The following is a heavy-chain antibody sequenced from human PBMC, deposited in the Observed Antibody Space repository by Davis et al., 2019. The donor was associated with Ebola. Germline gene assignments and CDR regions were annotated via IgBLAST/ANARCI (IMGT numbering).Heavy chain of an antibody. V-gene: IGHV1-69*04. J-gene: IGHJ5*02. CDR2: IIPILGIA. Sequence: SVKVSCKASGGTFSSYAISWVRQAPGQGLEWMGRIIPILGIANYAQKFQGRVTITADKSTSTAYMELSSLRSEDTAVYYCAREVAGAEPIGGDWFDPWGQGTLVTVSS. CDR3: AREVAGAEPIGGDWFDP. CDR1: GGTFSSYA. D-gene: IGHD1-14*01.